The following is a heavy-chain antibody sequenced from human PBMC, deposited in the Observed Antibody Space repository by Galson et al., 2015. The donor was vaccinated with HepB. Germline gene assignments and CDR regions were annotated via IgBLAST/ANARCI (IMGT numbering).Heavy chain of an antibody. J-gene: IGHJ3*02. D-gene: IGHD2-2*01. CDR2: ISWNSGSI. Sequence: SLRLSCAASGFTFDDYAMHWVRHAPGKGLEWVSGISWNSGSIGYADSVKGRFTISRDNAKNSLYLQMNSLRAEDTALYYCAMLLGQYCSSTSCDDAFEIWGQGTMVTVSS. V-gene: IGHV3-9*01. CDR1: GFTFDDYA. CDR3: AMLLGQYCSSTSCDDAFEI.